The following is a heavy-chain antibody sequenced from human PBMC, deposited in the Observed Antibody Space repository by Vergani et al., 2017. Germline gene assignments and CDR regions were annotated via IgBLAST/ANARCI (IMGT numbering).Heavy chain of an antibody. CDR3: ARHTTYTDS. J-gene: IGHJ4*02. D-gene: IGHD1-1*01. CDR1: EYSFGNYW. Sequence: EVELVQSGPEMRKPGESMTISCKGSEYSFGNYWIVWVRQMPGKGLEWMGIIYPADSDTRYSPSFQGQVTISADKSISTAFLQWDSLKASDTALYYCARHTTYTDSWGQGTLVTVSS. V-gene: IGHV5-51*01. CDR2: IYPADSDT.